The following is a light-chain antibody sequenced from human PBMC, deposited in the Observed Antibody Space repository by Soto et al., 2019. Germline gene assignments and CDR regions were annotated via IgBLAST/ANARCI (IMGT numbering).Light chain of an antibody. J-gene: IGKJ5*01. CDR1: QSVSSY. V-gene: IGKV3-11*01. Sequence: EIVLTQSPATLSLSPGERATLSYRASQSVSSYFVWYQQKPGQAPSLLIYDASNRATGIPARISGSGSGTDFTPTISRLEAEDFAVYYCQQRSDWPPKSTCGQGTRLEIK. CDR3: QQRSDWPPKST. CDR2: DAS.